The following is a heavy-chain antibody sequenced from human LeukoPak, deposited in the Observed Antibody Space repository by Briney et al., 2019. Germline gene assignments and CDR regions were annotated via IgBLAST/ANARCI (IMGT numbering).Heavy chain of an antibody. CDR1: GLTFSSYG. V-gene: IGHV3-30*02. J-gene: IGHJ4*02. Sequence: GGSLRLSCAASGLTFSSYGMHWVRQAPGKGLEWVAFIRYDGSNKYYADSVKGRFTISRDNSKNTLYLQMNSLRAEDTAVYYCAKAGGSGGSCYSLGGYWGQGTLVTVSS. CDR2: IRYDGSNK. CDR3: AKAGGSGGSCYSLGGY. D-gene: IGHD2-15*01.